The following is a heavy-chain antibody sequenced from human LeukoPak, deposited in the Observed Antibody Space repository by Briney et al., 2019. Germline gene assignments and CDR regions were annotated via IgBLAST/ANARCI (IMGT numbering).Heavy chain of an antibody. CDR1: GGTFSSYA. J-gene: IGHJ5*02. D-gene: IGHD2-2*02. CDR2: IIPIFGTA. CDR3: ARSDIVVVPAAIRYNWFDP. V-gene: IGHV1-69*05. Sequence: SVKVSCKASGGTFSSYAISWVRQAPGQGLEWMGGIIPIFGTANYAQKFQGRVTITTDESTSTAYMELSSLRSEDTAVYHCARSDIVVVPAAIRYNWFDPWGQGTLVTVSS.